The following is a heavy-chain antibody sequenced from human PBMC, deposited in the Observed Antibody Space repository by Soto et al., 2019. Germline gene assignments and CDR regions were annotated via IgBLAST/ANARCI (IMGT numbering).Heavy chain of an antibody. CDR2: IIPILGIA. CDR3: ARGRGDYYDSSGSLDY. Sequence: SGKVSCKASGGTFSSYTISWVRQAPGQGLEWMGRIIPILGIANYAQKFQGRVTITADKSTSTAYMELSSLRSEDTAVYYCARGRGDYYDSSGSLDYWGQGTLVTVSS. V-gene: IGHV1-69*02. J-gene: IGHJ4*02. D-gene: IGHD3-22*01. CDR1: GGTFSSYT.